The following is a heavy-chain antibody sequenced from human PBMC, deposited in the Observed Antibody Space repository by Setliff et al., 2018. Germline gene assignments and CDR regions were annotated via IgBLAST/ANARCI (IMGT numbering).Heavy chain of an antibody. Sequence: GGSLRLSCASSGFIFTKEWMSWVRQAPGKGLVWVSRINRDGSYTVYADSVEGRFTISRDNAKNSLYLQMRDLRAEDTAVYYCAKDFWSGYVSYLDPWGQGTLVTV. J-gene: IGHJ5*02. CDR3: AKDFWSGYVSYLDP. V-gene: IGHV3-74*01. CDR1: GFIFTKEW. D-gene: IGHD3-3*01. CDR2: INRDGSYT.